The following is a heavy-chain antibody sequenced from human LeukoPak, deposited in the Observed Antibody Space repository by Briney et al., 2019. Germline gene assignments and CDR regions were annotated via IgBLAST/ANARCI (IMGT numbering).Heavy chain of an antibody. J-gene: IGHJ4*02. D-gene: IGHD3-22*01. CDR1: GYTLTELS. Sequence: ASVKVSCKVSGYTLTELSMHWVRQAPGKGLEWMGGFDPEDGETIYAQKFQGRVTMTEDTSTDTAYMELSSLRSEDTAVYYCATSSSSGYYYYFDYWGQGTLVTVSS. V-gene: IGHV1-24*01. CDR2: FDPEDGET. CDR3: ATSSSSGYYYYFDY.